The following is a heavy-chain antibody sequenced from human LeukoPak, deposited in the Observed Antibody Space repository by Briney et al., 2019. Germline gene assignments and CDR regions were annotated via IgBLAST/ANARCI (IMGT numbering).Heavy chain of an antibody. D-gene: IGHD3-3*01. CDR1: GGSISSSNYY. V-gene: IGHV4-39*01. Sequence: SETLSLTCTVSGGSISSSNYYWGWIRQPPGKGLEWIGSIYYSGSTYYNPSLKSRVTISVDTSKNQFSLKLSSVTAADTAVYYCARHEGYYDFWSGYYIQGYFDYWGQGTLVTVSS. J-gene: IGHJ4*02. CDR2: IYYSGST. CDR3: ARHEGYYDFWSGYYIQGYFDY.